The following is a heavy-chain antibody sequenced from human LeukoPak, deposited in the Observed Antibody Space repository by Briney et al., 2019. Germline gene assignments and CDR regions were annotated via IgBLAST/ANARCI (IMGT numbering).Heavy chain of an antibody. CDR3: ARPMSSGWYGVFNL. Sequence: SETLSLTCTVSGGSINSYCWSWIRQPPGKGLEWIGYISYSGSTNCNPSLKSRVTISIDTSKNQFSLKLSSVTAPHTAVYYCARPMSSGWYGVFNLGGEKTIVTVSS. CDR2: ISYSGST. D-gene: IGHD6-19*01. V-gene: IGHV4-59*08. J-gene: IGHJ3*01. CDR1: GGSINSYC.